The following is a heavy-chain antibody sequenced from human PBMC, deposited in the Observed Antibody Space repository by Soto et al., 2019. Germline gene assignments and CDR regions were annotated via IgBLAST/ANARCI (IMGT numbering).Heavy chain of an antibody. Sequence: ASVKVSCKASGYTFTSYAVHWVRQAPGQRLEWMGWINAGNGNTKYSQKFQGRVTITRDTSASTAYMELSSLRSEDTAVYYCARGRVVGATYNWFDPWGQGTLVTVSS. CDR3: ARGRVVGATYNWFDP. J-gene: IGHJ5*02. CDR2: INAGNGNT. D-gene: IGHD1-26*01. V-gene: IGHV1-3*01. CDR1: GYTFTSYA.